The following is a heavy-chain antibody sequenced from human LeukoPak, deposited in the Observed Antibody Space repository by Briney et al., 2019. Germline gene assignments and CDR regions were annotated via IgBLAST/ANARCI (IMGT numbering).Heavy chain of an antibody. CDR2: ISGSGGST. CDR3: AKDRRGVVVPAD. V-gene: IGHV3-23*01. Sequence: GGSLRLSCAASGFTFSSYAMSWVRQAPGKGLEWVSAISGSGGSTYYADSVRGRFTISRDNSKNTLYLQMNSLRAEDTAVYYCAKDRRGVVVPADWGQGTLVTVSS. J-gene: IGHJ4*02. D-gene: IGHD2-2*01. CDR1: GFTFSSYA.